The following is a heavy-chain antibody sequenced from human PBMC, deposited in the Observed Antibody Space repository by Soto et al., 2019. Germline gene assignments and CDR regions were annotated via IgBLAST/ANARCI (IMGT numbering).Heavy chain of an antibody. CDR2: MSQSGGT. D-gene: IGHD1-1*01. V-gene: IGHV4-34*01. Sequence: QVQLQQWGAGLLKPSETLSLTCAVYGGSVSSGSYYWSWIRQPPGKGLEWIGEMSQSGGTHFNPSLKSRVTISVDTSKNQFSLKISLVTATDTALYYWARVERGTATTVVDACDIWCPGTMVTVSS. CDR3: ARVERGTATTVVDACDI. J-gene: IGHJ3*02. CDR1: GGSVSSGSYY.